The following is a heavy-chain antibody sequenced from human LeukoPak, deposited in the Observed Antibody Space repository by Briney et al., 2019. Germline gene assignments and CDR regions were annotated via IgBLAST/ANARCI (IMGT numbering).Heavy chain of an antibody. D-gene: IGHD4-11*01. CDR1: GYTFSGHY. CDR2: INPNSGGT. Sequence: ASVKVSCKASGYTFSGHYMHWVLQPPGQGLEGVGWINPNSGGTNYAQKFQGRVTMTRDTSISTAYMELSRLRSDDTAVYYCARETTITTSFDYWGQGSLVTVSS. V-gene: IGHV1-2*02. J-gene: IGHJ4*02. CDR3: ARETTITTSFDY.